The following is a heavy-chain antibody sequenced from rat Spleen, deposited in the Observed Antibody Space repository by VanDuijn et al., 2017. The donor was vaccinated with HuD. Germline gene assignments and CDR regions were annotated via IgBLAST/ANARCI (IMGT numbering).Heavy chain of an antibody. CDR1: GFTFSNYY. Sequence: EVQLVESGGGLVLPGRSMKLSCAASGFTFSNYYMAWVRQAPTQGLEWVASISTGDDNTYFRDSVRGRFTISRDNAKSTLYLQMDSLRSEDTATYYCARAPYYFDYWGQGVMVTVSS. V-gene: IGHV5-25*01. J-gene: IGHJ2*01. CDR2: ISTGDDNT. CDR3: ARAPYYFDY.